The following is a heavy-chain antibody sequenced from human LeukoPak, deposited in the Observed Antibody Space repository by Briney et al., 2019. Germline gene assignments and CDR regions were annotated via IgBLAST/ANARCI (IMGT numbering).Heavy chain of an antibody. Sequence: GGSLRLSCAASGFTFSSYAMSWVRQAPGKGLEWVSGISGSDGSTNYADSVKGRFTISRENSKNTLYLQMNSLRAEDTAVYYCARARKNWNDENWFDPWGQGTLVTVSS. CDR2: ISGSDGST. D-gene: IGHD1-1*01. CDR1: GFTFSSYA. V-gene: IGHV3-23*01. J-gene: IGHJ5*02. CDR3: ARARKNWNDENWFDP.